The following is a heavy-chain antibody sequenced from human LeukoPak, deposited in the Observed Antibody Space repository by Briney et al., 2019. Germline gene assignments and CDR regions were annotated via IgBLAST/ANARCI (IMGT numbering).Heavy chain of an antibody. CDR1: GGTFSSYA. CDR3: ARGKYYGSGSFDY. J-gene: IGHJ4*02. V-gene: IGHV1-69*05. D-gene: IGHD3-10*01. Sequence: SVKVPCKASGGTFSSYAISWVRQAPGQGLEWMGRIIPIFGTANYAQKFQGRVTITTDESTSTAYMELSSLRSEDTAVYYCARGKYYGSGSFDYWGQGTLVTVSS. CDR2: IIPIFGTA.